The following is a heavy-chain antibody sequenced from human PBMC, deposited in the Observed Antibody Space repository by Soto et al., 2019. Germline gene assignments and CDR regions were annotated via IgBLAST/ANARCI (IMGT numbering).Heavy chain of an antibody. V-gene: IGHV1-46*01. CDR1: GYTFTHYY. D-gene: IGHD6-13*01. Sequence: GASVKVSCKASGYTFTHYYIHWVRQAPGQGLEWMGIINPNGGITTYAQKFRAGFSMTRDTSTSTVYLELSSLRSEDTAVYYCARPEHGSSQLNPLDYWGQGTLVTAPQ. J-gene: IGHJ4*02. CDR2: INPNGGIT. CDR3: ARPEHGSSQLNPLDY.